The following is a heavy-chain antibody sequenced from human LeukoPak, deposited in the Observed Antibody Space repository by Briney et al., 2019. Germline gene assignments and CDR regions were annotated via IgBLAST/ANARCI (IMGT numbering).Heavy chain of an antibody. CDR2: IYYTGST. Sequence: SETLSLTCTVSGGSINNYYWSWVRQPPGAGLEWLAYIYYTGSTNYNPSLKTRLTISVDTSKNRFSLRLNSVTAADTAVYYCARFSQYYDSPTHYLDYWGQGILVTVSS. CDR3: ARFSQYYDSPTHYLDY. J-gene: IGHJ4*02. D-gene: IGHD2/OR15-2a*01. V-gene: IGHV4-59*08. CDR1: GGSINNYY.